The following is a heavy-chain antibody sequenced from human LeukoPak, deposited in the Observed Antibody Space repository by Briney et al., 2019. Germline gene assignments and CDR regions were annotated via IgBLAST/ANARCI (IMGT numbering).Heavy chain of an antibody. D-gene: IGHD1-1*01. V-gene: IGHV3-7*03. J-gene: IGHJ3*02. CDR1: GFIFDKYW. CDR2: INQDGSKR. Sequence: PGGSLRLSCEVSGFIFDKYWMSWVRQAPGKGLEWVANINQDGSKRYYADSVKGRFTISRDDAKNSVYLQMNSLRPEDTAVYYCARAGFPSAFDIWGQGTMVTVSS. CDR3: ARAGFPSAFDI.